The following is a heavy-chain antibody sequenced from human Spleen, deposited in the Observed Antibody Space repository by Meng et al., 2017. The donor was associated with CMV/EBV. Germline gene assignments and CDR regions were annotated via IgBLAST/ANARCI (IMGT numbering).Heavy chain of an antibody. D-gene: IGHD2-2*02. Sequence: GGSLRLSCLGSGFTFSSYTMSWVRLAPGKGLEWVSSISSSSSYIYYADSVKGRFTISRDNAKNSLYLQMNSLRAEDTAVYYCARDPNQLLYLGDYYGMDVWGQGTTVTVSS. CDR2: ISSSSSYI. J-gene: IGHJ6*02. CDR1: GFTFSSYT. CDR3: ARDPNQLLYLGDYYGMDV. V-gene: IGHV3-21*01.